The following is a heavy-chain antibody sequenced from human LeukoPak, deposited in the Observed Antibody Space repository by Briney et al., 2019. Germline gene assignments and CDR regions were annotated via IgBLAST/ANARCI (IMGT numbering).Heavy chain of an antibody. CDR3: AKDLSSYYDFWSGYQGYDAFDI. J-gene: IGHJ3*02. D-gene: IGHD3-3*01. V-gene: IGHV3-23*01. Sequence: GGSLRLSCAASGFALSSYTMSWVRQAPGKGLEWVSSLRGPEGSPFYADSVKGRFTISRDNAKNMLYLQMNSLRAEDTAVYYCAKDLSSYYDFWSGYQGYDAFDIWGQGTMVTVSS. CDR2: LRGPEGSP. CDR1: GFALSSYT.